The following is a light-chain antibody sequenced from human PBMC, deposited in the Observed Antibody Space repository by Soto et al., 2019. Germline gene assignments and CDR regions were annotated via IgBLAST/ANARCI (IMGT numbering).Light chain of an antibody. CDR1: QSVFSS. V-gene: IGKV3-15*01. CDR2: GAA. Sequence: EIVMTQSPATLSVSPGERVTLSCRASQSVFSSLAWYQQKPGQAPRLLIYGAATRATSVPARFSGSGSGTEFTLTISRLQSEDFGVYWCQQYDTWPQTFGQGTRLEIK. J-gene: IGKJ2*01. CDR3: QQYDTWPQT.